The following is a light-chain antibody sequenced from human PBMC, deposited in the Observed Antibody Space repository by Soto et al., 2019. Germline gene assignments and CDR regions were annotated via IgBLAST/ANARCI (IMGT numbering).Light chain of an antibody. J-gene: IGKJ1*01. Sequence: DIVMTQSPDSLAVSLGERATINCKSSQSSFCSSNNKNYLAWFQQKPGQPPKLLIYWASTRESGVPDRFSGSGSGTDFALTISSLQAEDVAVYYCQQYYSAPTWTFGQGTKVDIK. CDR3: QQYYSAPTWT. CDR1: QSSFCSSNNKNY. V-gene: IGKV4-1*01. CDR2: WAS.